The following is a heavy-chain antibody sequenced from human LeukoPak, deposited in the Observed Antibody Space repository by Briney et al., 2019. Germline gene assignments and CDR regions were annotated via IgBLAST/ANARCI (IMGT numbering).Heavy chain of an antibody. Sequence: SGGSLRLSCAASGFTVSSNYMSWVRQAPGKGLEWVSVIYSGGSTYYADSVKGRFTISRDNSKNTLYLQMNSLRAEDTAVYYCASTTVTTVGYYYYGMDVRGQGTTVTVSS. V-gene: IGHV3-53*01. CDR3: ASTTVTTVGYYYYGMDV. CDR1: GFTVSSNY. D-gene: IGHD4-17*01. J-gene: IGHJ6*02. CDR2: IYSGGST.